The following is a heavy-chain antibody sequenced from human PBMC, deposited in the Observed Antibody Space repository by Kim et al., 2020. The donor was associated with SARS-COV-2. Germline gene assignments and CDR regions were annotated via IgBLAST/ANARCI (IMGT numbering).Heavy chain of an antibody. V-gene: IGHV1-2*06. CDR2: INPNSGGT. CDR3: ARDWIQLQYYYYGMDV. J-gene: IGHJ6*02. Sequence: ASVKVSCKASGYTFTGYYMHWVRQAPGQGLEWMGRINPNSGGTNYAQKFQGRVTMTRDTSISTPYMELSRLRSDDTAVYYCARDWIQLQYYYYGMDVWGQGTTVTVSS. D-gene: IGHD5-18*01. CDR1: GYTFTGYY.